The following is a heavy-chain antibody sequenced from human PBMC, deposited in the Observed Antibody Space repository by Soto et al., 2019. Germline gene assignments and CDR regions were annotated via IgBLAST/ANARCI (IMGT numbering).Heavy chain of an antibody. CDR1: GFTFSNAW. Sequence: GGSLRLSCAASGFTFSNAWMSWVRQAPGKGLEWVGRIKSKTDGGTTDYAAPVKGRFTISRDDSKNTLYLQMNSLKTEDTAVYYCTTQGSGEDYYGMDVLGQGTTVTVSS. CDR2: IKSKTDGGTT. J-gene: IGHJ6*02. CDR3: TTQGSGEDYYGMDV. D-gene: IGHD7-27*01. V-gene: IGHV3-15*01.